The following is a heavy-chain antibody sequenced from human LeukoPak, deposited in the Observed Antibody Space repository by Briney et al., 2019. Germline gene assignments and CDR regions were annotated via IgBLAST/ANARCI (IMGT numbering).Heavy chain of an antibody. D-gene: IGHD1-1*01. CDR2: MNPESGNT. J-gene: IGHJ4*02. CDR3: ARGRPTNLNGIY. CDR1: GYTFTSHH. Sequence: ASVKVSCKASGYTFTSHHINWVRQGTGRGFEWMGWMNPESGNTNYAQRFQGRVTMTWDTSINTAYMELSSLRSDDTAVYYCARGRPTNLNGIYWGQGTLVTVSS. V-gene: IGHV1-8*01.